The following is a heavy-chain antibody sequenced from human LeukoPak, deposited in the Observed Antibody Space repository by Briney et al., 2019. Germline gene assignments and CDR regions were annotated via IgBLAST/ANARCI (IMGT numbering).Heavy chain of an antibody. CDR2: IKQDGSEK. CDR3: ARDTAGRYYYYMDV. D-gene: IGHD2-8*02. V-gene: IGHV3-7*01. CDR1: GFTFSNYW. Sequence: GGSLRLSCAASGFTFSNYWMAWVRQAPGKGLEWVANIKQDGSEKHYVDSVKGRFTISRDNAKNSLYLQMNSLRAEDTAVYYCARDTAGRYYYYMDVWGKGTTVTVSS. J-gene: IGHJ6*03.